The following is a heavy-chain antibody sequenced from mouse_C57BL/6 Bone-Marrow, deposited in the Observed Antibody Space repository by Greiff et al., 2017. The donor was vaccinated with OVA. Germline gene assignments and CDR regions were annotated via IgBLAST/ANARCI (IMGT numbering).Heavy chain of an antibody. CDR1: GYTFTSYW. Sequence: VQLQQSGTVLARPGASVKMSSKTSGYTFTSYWMHWVKQRPGQGLEWIGAIYPGNSDTSYNQKFKGKAKLTAVTSASTAYMELSSLTNEDSAVYYCTRYDGYYVSYYAMDYWGQGTSVTVSS. V-gene: IGHV1-5*01. CDR2: IYPGNSDT. D-gene: IGHD2-3*01. CDR3: TRYDGYYVSYYAMDY. J-gene: IGHJ4*01.